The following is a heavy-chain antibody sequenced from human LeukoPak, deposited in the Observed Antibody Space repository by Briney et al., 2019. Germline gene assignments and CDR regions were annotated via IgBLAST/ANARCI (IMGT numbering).Heavy chain of an antibody. CDR2: ISSSSGYI. D-gene: IGHD6-19*01. Sequence: PGGSLRLSCAASGFTFSSYSMNWVRQAPGKGLEWVSSISSSSGYIYYADSVKGRFTISRDNAKNSLYLQMNSLRAEDTAVYYCARDPTGYSSGWKPTRYFDLWGRGTLVTVSS. CDR3: ARDPTGYSSGWKPTRYFDL. CDR1: GFTFSSYS. V-gene: IGHV3-21*01. J-gene: IGHJ2*01.